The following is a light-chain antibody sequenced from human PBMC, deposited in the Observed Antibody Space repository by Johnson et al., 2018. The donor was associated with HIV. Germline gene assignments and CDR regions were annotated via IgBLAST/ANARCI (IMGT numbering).Light chain of an antibody. CDR3: GTWDTSLSSGGV. Sequence: QSVLTQPPSVSAAPGQKVTISCSGSSSNIGNNYVSWYQQLPGTAPKLLIYENSKRPSGIPDRFSGSKSGTSATLGITGLQTGDEADYYCGTWDTSLSSGGVFGPGTKVTVL. J-gene: IGLJ1*01. CDR1: SSNIGNNY. CDR2: ENS. V-gene: IGLV1-51*01.